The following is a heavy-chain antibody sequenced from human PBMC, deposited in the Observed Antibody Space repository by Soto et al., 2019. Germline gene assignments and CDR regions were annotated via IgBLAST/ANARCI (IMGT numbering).Heavy chain of an antibody. J-gene: IGHJ6*02. CDR3: ASGPRAGYTYIGMDV. CDR1: GGSISSGGYS. Sequence: QLQLQESGSGLVKPSQTLSLTCAVSGGSISSGGYSWSWIRQPPGKGLEWIGYIYHSGSTYYNPSPKSRVTISVDRSKNQFSLKLSSVTAADTAVYYCASGPRAGYTYIGMDVWGQGTTVTVSS. CDR2: IYHSGST. V-gene: IGHV4-30-2*01. D-gene: IGHD5-12*01.